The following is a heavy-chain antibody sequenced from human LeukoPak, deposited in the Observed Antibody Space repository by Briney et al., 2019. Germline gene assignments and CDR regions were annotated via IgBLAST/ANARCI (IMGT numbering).Heavy chain of an antibody. Sequence: RSLSPASAASGFTFSGYDSHWVRQAPGKGLEWVALISNDGSNKHYADSVRGRFTISRDNSESMLYLQMNSLRAEDTAVYYCAKDLYYGYYFYYWGAGTLVTVSS. CDR2: ISNDGSNK. J-gene: IGHJ4*02. CDR1: GFTFSGYD. V-gene: IGHV3-30*18. D-gene: IGHD3-3*01. CDR3: AKDLYYGYYFYY.